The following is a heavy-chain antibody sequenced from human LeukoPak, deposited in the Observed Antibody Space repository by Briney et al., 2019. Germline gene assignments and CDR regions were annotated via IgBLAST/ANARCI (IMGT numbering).Heavy chain of an antibody. CDR2: INTGNGNT. CDR1: GYTFTTYP. Sequence: ASVKVSCKASGYTFTTYPMHWVRQAPGQRLEWMGWINTGNGNTKYSQNFQGRVTITRDTSASIAYMELSSLTSEDTAEYYCARDVGYGDPWGQGTLVTVSS. J-gene: IGHJ5*02. D-gene: IGHD4-17*01. CDR3: ARDVGYGDP. V-gene: IGHV1-3*04.